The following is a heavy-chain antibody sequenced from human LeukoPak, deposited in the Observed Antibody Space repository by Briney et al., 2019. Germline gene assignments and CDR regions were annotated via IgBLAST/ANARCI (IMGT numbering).Heavy chain of an antibody. D-gene: IGHD3-16*01. V-gene: IGHV1-2*02. CDR1: GYTFTGYY. CDR3: ARLYYDYIWGA. Sequence: GASVKVSCKASGYTFTGYYIHWVRQSPAQRPEWMGWINPNSGGTNYAQKFQGRVTMTRDTSISTAYLQWSSLKASDTAMYYCARLYYDYIWGAWGQGTLVTVSS. J-gene: IGHJ5*02. CDR2: INPNSGGT.